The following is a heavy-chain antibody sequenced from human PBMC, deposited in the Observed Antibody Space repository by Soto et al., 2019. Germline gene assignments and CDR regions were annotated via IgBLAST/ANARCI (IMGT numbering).Heavy chain of an antibody. CDR3: ARLPFTWGWFDP. D-gene: IGHD3-16*01. J-gene: IGHJ5*02. Sequence: QVQLVESGGGLVKPGGSLRLSCAASGIIFSDYMSWVRQAPGKGLEWLSYISGSGRTIYSADSVKGRFTISRDNATNSLHLQMNNLRAEDTAVYYCARLPFTWGWFDPWGQGTLVTVSS. V-gene: IGHV3-11*01. CDR2: ISGSGRTI. CDR1: GIIFSDY.